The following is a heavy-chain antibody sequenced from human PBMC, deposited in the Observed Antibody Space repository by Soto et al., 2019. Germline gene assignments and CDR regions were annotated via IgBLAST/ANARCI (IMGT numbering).Heavy chain of an antibody. CDR2: INAGNGNT. CDR3: ARGEQYSGRIFDY. J-gene: IGHJ4*01. Sequence: ASVKVSCKASGYTFTSYAMHWVRQAPGQRLEWMGWINAGNGNTKYSQKFQGRVTITRDTSASTAYMELNSVTPEDTAVYFCARGEQYSGRIFDYWGQGTLVTVSS. CDR1: GYTFTSYA. D-gene: IGHD1-26*01. V-gene: IGHV1-3*01.